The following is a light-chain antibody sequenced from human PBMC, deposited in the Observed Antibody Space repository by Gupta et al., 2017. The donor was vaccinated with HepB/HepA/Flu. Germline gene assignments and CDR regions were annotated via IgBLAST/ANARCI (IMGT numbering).Light chain of an antibody. J-gene: IGKJ1*01. V-gene: IGKV1-12*01. CDR3: QQADSFPRT. CDR2: TAS. CDR1: QDISIW. Sequence: DIQMTQSPSSVSASVGDRVTITCRASQDISIWLAWFQQKPGKAAKLLIYTASTLQSGVPSRFSGSVSGTDFTLTISNLQPEDSATYYCQQADSFPRTFGQGTKVEIK.